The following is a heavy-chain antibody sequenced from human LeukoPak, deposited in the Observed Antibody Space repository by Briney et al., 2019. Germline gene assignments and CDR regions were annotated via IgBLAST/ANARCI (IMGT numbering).Heavy chain of an antibody. D-gene: IGHD4-11*01. CDR2: ISYDGSNK. CDR1: GFTFSSYG. Sequence: PGGSLRLSCAASGFTFSSYGMHWVRQAPGKGLEWVAVISYDGSNKYYADSVKGRFTISRDNSKNTLYLQMNSLRAEDTAVYYCAKAYSSYVGDYWGQGTLVTVSS. J-gene: IGHJ4*02. CDR3: AKAYSSYVGDY. V-gene: IGHV3-30*18.